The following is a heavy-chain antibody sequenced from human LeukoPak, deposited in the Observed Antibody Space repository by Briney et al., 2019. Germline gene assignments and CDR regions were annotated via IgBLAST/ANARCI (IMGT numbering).Heavy chain of an antibody. V-gene: IGHV5-51*01. Sequence: GESLKISCKGSGYNFSNYWIAWVRQMPGKGLECMGIIYPNDSDTRYRPSFQGQVSISADKSINTAYLQWSSLKASDTAMYFCARPNITYYYDISGYDGFDVWGQGTMVTVSS. CDR3: ARPNITYYYDISGYDGFDV. D-gene: IGHD3-22*01. CDR1: GYNFSNYW. CDR2: IYPNDSDT. J-gene: IGHJ3*01.